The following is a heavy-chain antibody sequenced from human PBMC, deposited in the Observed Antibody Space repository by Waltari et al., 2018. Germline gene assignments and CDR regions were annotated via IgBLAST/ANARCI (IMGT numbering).Heavy chain of an antibody. D-gene: IGHD4-17*01. Sequence: EVQLVESGGGLVQPGGSLRVSCAASGFTFSSPWMTWVRQAPGKGLEWVVNINGDGSEKYYVDSVKARFTISRDNAKNSLYLQMDSLRAEDTAVYYCARADYGGTADFDYWGQGTLVTVSS. V-gene: IGHV3-7*04. CDR1: GFTFSSPW. CDR2: INGDGSEK. J-gene: IGHJ4*02. CDR3: ARADYGGTADFDY.